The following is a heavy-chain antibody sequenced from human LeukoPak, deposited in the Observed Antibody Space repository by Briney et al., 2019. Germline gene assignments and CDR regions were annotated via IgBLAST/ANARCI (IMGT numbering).Heavy chain of an antibody. Sequence: SETLSLTCTVSGGSISSSSYYWGWIRQPPGKGLEWIGSIYYSGSTYYNPSLKSRVTISVDTSKNQFSLKLSSVTAADTAVYYCARRAPAVGRMIDYWGQGTLVTVSS. CDR1: GGSISSSSYY. CDR2: IYYSGST. J-gene: IGHJ4*02. V-gene: IGHV4-39*01. CDR3: ARRAPAVGRMIDY. D-gene: IGHD2-15*01.